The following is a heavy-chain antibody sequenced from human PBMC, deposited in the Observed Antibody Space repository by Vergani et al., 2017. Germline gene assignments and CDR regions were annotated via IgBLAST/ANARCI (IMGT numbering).Heavy chain of an antibody. V-gene: IGHV1-69*12. CDR2: IVPIFPTP. CDR1: GGYFSNYT. CDR3: ARDMRYCTSTTCYSQPYYFDY. D-gene: IGHD2/OR15-2a*01. Sequence: QVQLVQSGSEVKKPGSSVKVSCKASGGYFSNYTINWVRQAPGQGPEWMGGIVPIFPTPNYAQRFQGRITITADEATSTAYMDLSSLTSEDTAVYFCARDMRYCTSTTCYSQPYYFDYWGQGTLVTVSS. J-gene: IGHJ4*02.